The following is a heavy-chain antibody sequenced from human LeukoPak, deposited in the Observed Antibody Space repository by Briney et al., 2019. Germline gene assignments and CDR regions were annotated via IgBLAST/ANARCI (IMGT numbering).Heavy chain of an antibody. Sequence: PGRSLRLSCAASGFTFSSYAMRWVRQAPGKGLEWVAVISYDGSNKYYADSVKGRFTISRDNSKNTLYLQMNSLRAEDTAVYYCARSGGVVVAASAYWGQGTLVTVSS. J-gene: IGHJ4*02. CDR3: ARSGGVVVAASAY. CDR1: GFTFSSYA. D-gene: IGHD2-15*01. V-gene: IGHV3-30*04. CDR2: ISYDGSNK.